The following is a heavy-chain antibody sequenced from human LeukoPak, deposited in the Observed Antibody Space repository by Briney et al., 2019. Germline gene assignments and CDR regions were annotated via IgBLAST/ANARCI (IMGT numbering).Heavy chain of an antibody. Sequence: SETLSLTCAVYGGSFSGYYWSWIRQPPGKGLEWIGEINHSGSTNYNPSLKSRVTISVDTSKNQFSLKLSSVTAADTAVYYCARVPYYYGSGSYLGVDYWGQGTLVTVSS. CDR1: GGSFSGYY. D-gene: IGHD3-10*01. CDR3: ARVPYYYGSGSYLGVDY. V-gene: IGHV4-34*01. J-gene: IGHJ4*02. CDR2: INHSGST.